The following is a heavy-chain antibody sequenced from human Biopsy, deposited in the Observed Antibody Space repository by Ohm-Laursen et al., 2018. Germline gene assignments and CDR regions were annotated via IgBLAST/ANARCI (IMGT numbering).Heavy chain of an antibody. CDR3: ARVSRPIYDSTFDSFNI. D-gene: IGHD3-22*01. J-gene: IGHJ3*02. V-gene: IGHV4-59*01. CDR2: IDYRGST. CDR1: GGSFSTYY. Sequence: SETLSLTCHVSGGSFSTYYWTWIRQPPGKGLEWIACIDYRGSTNYNPSLKSRVSISIDTSKNQLSLRLNSVTAADTAVYYCARVSRPIYDSTFDSFNIWGPGTMVTVSS.